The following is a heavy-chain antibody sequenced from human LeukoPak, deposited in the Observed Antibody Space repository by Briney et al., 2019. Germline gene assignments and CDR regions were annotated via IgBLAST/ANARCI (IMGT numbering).Heavy chain of an antibody. J-gene: IGHJ5*02. CDR3: ARLVAITQAFDP. D-gene: IGHD5-24*01. CDR1: GFTFRSYE. Sequence: GGSLRLSCAASGFTFRSYEVNWVRQAPGKGLDWVSYISSSGTTVYYADSVRGRFTVSRDNGKNSLYLEMNSLRAEDTAVYYCARLVAITQAFDPWGQGTLVTVSS. CDR2: ISSSGTTV. V-gene: IGHV3-48*03.